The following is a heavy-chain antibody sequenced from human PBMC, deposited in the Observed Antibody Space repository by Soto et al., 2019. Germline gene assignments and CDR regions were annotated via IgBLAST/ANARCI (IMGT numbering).Heavy chain of an antibody. V-gene: IGHV4-34*01. CDR2: INHSGST. CDR1: GGSFSGYY. CDR3: ARVSDDYVWGSPGVFDY. J-gene: IGHJ4*02. D-gene: IGHD3-16*01. Sequence: QVQLQQWGAGLLKPSETLSLTCAVYGGSFSGYYWSWIRQPPGKGLEWIGEINHSGSTNYNPSLKSRVTISVDTSKNQFSLKLSSVTAADTAEYYCARVSDDYVWGSPGVFDYWGQGTLVTVSS.